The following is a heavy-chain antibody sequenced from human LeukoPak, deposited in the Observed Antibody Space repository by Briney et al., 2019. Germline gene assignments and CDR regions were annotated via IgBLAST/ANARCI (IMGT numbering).Heavy chain of an antibody. J-gene: IGHJ4*02. CDR1: GFTFSSYA. D-gene: IGHD6-13*01. CDR2: ISGSGGYT. CDR3: APDLRGSAWSLDY. V-gene: IGHV3-23*01. Sequence: GGSLRLSCAASGFTFSSYAMSWVRQAPGKGLEWVSGISGSGGYTYYADSVEGRFTISRDNSKNTLYLQMNSLRTEDTAVYYCAPDLRGSAWSLDYWGQGTLVTVSS.